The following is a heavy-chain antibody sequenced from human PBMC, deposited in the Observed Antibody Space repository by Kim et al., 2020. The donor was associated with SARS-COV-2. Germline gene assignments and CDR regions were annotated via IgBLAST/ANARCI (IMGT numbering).Heavy chain of an antibody. CDR2: ISSASRFI. D-gene: IGHD6-13*01. CDR3: AREAPPYSSNWDWFDP. CDR1: GFIFSGYG. J-gene: IGHJ5*02. Sequence: GGSLRLSCTASGFIFSGYGMNWVRQAPGKGLEWVASISSASRFIYYADLVKCRFTISRDNAKNSLYLQMNSLRDEDTAMYYCAREAPPYSSNWDWFDPWG. V-gene: IGHV3-21*01.